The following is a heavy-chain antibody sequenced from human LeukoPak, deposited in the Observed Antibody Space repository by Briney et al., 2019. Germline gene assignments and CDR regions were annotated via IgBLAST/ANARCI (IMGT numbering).Heavy chain of an antibody. CDR3: ARDQGYSGYDFLGY. Sequence: GGSLRLSCAASGFTFSSYSMNWVRQAPGKGLEWVSSISSSSSYIYYADSVKGRFTISRDNAKNSLYLQMNSLRAEDTAVYYCARDQGYSGYDFLGYWGQGTLVTVSS. V-gene: IGHV3-21*01. CDR2: ISSSSSYI. CDR1: GFTFSSYS. D-gene: IGHD5-12*01. J-gene: IGHJ4*02.